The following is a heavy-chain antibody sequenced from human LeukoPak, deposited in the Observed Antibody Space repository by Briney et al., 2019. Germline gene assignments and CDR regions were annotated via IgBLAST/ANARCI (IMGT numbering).Heavy chain of an antibody. CDR2: ISYDGSNK. CDR1: GFTFSSYA. J-gene: IGHJ4*02. V-gene: IGHV3-30*04. Sequence: GRSLRLSCAASGFTFSSYAMHWVRQAPGKGLEWVAVISYDGSNKYYADYVKGRFTISRDNSKNTLYLQMNNMRAEDTAVYFCAKRGVVIRVILVGFHKEAYYFDSWGQGALVTVSS. D-gene: IGHD3-22*01. CDR3: AKRGVVIRVILVGFHKEAYYFDS.